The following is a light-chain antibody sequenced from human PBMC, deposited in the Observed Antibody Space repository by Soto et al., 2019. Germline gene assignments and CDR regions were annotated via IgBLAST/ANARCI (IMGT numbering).Light chain of an antibody. J-gene: IGKJ2*01. CDR1: QSISSY. Sequence: EIVLTQSPATLSLSPGERATLSCRASQSISSYLAWYQQKPGQDPRILIYDASNRVTGIPARFSGSGSGTDFTLTITSLGPEDFAVYYCQQRSNRPPLYTFGQGTKLDIK. CDR3: QQRSNRPPLYT. V-gene: IGKV3-11*01. CDR2: DAS.